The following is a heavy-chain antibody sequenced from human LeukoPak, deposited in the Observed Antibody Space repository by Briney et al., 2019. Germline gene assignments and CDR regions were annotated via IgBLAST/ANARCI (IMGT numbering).Heavy chain of an antibody. J-gene: IGHJ4*02. CDR2: IWSDGNKK. Sequence: GGSLRLSCAASGFTFSSYEMNWVRQAPGKGLEWVAVIWSDGNKKYYADSVKGRSTISRDNSKNTLYLQMNSLRAEDTAVYYCARDHSAGRYYFDHWGQGTLVTVSS. D-gene: IGHD5-18*01. CDR1: GFTFSSYE. CDR3: ARDHSAGRYYFDH. V-gene: IGHV3-33*08.